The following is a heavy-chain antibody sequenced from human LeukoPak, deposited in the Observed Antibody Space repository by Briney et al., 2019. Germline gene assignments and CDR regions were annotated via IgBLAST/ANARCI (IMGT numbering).Heavy chain of an antibody. Sequence: GGSLRLPCAASGFTFSSYWMTWVRQAPGKGLEWVAKIKQDGSEKYYVDSVKGRFTISRDNAKNSLYLQMNSLRAEDTALYYCAKDRLGSGSVFDYWGQGTLVTVSS. V-gene: IGHV3-7*03. J-gene: IGHJ4*02. D-gene: IGHD3-10*01. CDR2: IKQDGSEK. CDR1: GFTFSSYW. CDR3: AKDRLGSGSVFDY.